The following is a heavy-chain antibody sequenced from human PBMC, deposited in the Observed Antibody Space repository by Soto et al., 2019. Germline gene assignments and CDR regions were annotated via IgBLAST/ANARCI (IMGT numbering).Heavy chain of an antibody. D-gene: IGHD1-26*01. Sequence: GSLILSCAASGFTFSTYTMNWVRQAPGKGLEWVSGISENCRFTYYADSVKGRFTISRDDSKKMMFLQTRSLRAGDTAVYYCAKSRPTNFSHHWGQASLVTRFS. CDR2: ISENCRFT. V-gene: IGHV3-23*01. J-gene: IGHJ5*02. CDR1: GFTFSTYT. CDR3: AKSRPTNFSHH.